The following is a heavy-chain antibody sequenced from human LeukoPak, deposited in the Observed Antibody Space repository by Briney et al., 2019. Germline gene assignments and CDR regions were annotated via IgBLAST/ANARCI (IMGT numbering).Heavy chain of an antibody. CDR3: ARHGPYHGPSYNYYYGMDV. J-gene: IGHJ6*02. CDR1: GFTFSTYW. Sequence: GGSLRLSCAASGFTFSTYWMSWVRQAPGKGLEWVANIKEDGSEKYYVDSVKGRFTSSRDNAKNSLYLQMNSLRDEDSAVYYCARHGPYHGPSYNYYYGMDVWGQGTTVTVSS. CDR2: IKEDGSEK. V-gene: IGHV3-7*01. D-gene: IGHD3-16*01.